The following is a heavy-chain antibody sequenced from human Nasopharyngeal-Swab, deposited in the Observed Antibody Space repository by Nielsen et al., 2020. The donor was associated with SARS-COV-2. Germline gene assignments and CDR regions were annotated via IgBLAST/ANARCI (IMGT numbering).Heavy chain of an antibody. CDR3: AKGRHLMTTVTTVDY. J-gene: IGHJ4*02. CDR1: GFTFSSYE. CDR2: ISSSGGST. V-gene: IGHV3-23*01. D-gene: IGHD4-17*01. Sequence: GESLKISCAASGFTFSSYEMNWVRQAPGKGLDWVSYISSSGGSTYYADSVKGRFTISRDNSKNTLYLQMNSLRAEDTAVYYCAKGRHLMTTVTTVDYWGQGTLVTVSS.